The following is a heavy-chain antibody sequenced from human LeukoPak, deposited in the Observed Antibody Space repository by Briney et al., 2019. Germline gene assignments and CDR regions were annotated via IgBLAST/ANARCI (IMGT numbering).Heavy chain of an antibody. CDR3: ARLTRGYSYGYKGYFDY. Sequence: GGSLRLSCAASGFTVSSNYMSWVRQAPGKGLEWVSVMYSGGSTYYADSVKGRFTISRDNSKNTLYLQMNSLRAEDTAVYYCARLTRGYSYGYKGYFDYWGQGTLVTVSS. J-gene: IGHJ4*02. D-gene: IGHD5-18*01. V-gene: IGHV3-53*01. CDR1: GFTVSSNY. CDR2: MYSGGST.